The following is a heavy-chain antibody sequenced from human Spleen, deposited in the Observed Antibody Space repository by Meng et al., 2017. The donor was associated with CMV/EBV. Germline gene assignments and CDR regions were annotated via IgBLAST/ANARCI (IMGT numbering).Heavy chain of an antibody. CDR2: IGSGGSST. CDR3: ARAFAPGRYAFDV. CDR1: GFIFSDYY. Sequence: GGSLRLSCAASGFIFSDYYMTWIRQAPGKGLQWVSYIGSGGSSTSYADSVKGRFTISRDNAKSSLFLQIDSLRADDTAVYYCARAFAPGRYAFDVWGQGTMVTVSS. D-gene: IGHD2-15*01. J-gene: IGHJ3*01. V-gene: IGHV3-11*04.